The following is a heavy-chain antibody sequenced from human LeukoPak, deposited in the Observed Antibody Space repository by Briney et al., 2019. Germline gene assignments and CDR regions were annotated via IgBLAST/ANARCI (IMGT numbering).Heavy chain of an antibody. J-gene: IGHJ4*02. Sequence: SQTLSLTCTVSGGSISSGGYYWSWIRQHPGKGLEWIGYIYYSGSTNYNPSLKSRVTISVDTSKNQFSLKLSSVTAADTAVYYCARVHSDYLFDYWGQGTLVTVSS. CDR2: IYYSGST. V-gene: IGHV4-61*08. CDR3: ARVHSDYLFDY. CDR1: GGSISSGGYY. D-gene: IGHD4-11*01.